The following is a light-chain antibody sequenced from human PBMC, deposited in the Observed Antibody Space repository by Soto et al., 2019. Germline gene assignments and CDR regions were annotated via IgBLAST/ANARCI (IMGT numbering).Light chain of an antibody. Sequence: DIQMTQSPSALSASVGDTVTITCRASQSVATCLAWYQQKPGKAPHLLIYKASRLETGVPSRFIGSGSVTSYTLTITGLQPDEFATSDGQQFYRYPWTFEQAIKVEI. CDR1: QSVATC. CDR2: KAS. J-gene: IGKJ1*01. V-gene: IGKV1-5*03. CDR3: QQFYRYPWT.